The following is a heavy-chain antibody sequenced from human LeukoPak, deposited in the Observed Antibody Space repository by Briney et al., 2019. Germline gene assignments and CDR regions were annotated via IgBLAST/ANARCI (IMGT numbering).Heavy chain of an antibody. CDR1: GFTFSSCS. Sequence: PGGSLRLSCAASGFTFSSCSMNWVRQAPGKGLEWVSYISSSSSTIYYADSVKGRFTISRDNAKNSLYLQMNSLRAEDTALYYCARDPINYYDSSGSIFDYWGQGTLVTVSS. CDR3: ARDPINYYDSSGSIFDY. D-gene: IGHD3-22*01. CDR2: ISSSSSTI. V-gene: IGHV3-48*01. J-gene: IGHJ4*02.